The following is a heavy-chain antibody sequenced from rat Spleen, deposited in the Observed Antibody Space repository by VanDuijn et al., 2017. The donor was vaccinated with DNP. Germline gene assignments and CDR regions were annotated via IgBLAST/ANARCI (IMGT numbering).Heavy chain of an antibody. CDR1: GFTFSNYD. J-gene: IGHJ1*01. V-gene: IGHV5-25*01. D-gene: IGHD4-2*01. CDR3: ARRADWSYWYFDF. CDR2: ISPSGDNT. Sequence: EVQLVESGGGLVQPGRSLKLSCAASGFTFSNYDMAWVRQAPTRGLEWVASISPSGDNTYYRDSVKGRFTVSRDNAESSLYLQMGSLRSEDTATSYCARRADWSYWYFDFWGPGTMVTVSS.